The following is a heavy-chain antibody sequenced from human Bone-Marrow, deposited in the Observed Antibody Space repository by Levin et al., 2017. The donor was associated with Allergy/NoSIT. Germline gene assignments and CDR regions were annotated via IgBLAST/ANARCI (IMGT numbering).Heavy chain of an antibody. D-gene: IGHD6-13*01. V-gene: IGHV3-23*01. Sequence: GGSLRLSCAASGFTFSTYAINWVRQAPGKGLEWVSSIRGSGGSTYYADSVKGRFTISRDNSKNTLYLQMNSLRAEDTAVYYCAKDISSGWSTGDLDYWGQGTLVTVAS. CDR3: AKDISSGWSTGDLDY. J-gene: IGHJ4*02. CDR2: IRGSGGST. CDR1: GFTFSTYA.